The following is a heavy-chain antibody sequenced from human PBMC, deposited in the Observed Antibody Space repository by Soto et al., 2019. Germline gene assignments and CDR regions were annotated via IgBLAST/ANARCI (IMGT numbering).Heavy chain of an antibody. CDR1: GGSISSGGYY. D-gene: IGHD3-16*01. V-gene: IGHV4-31*03. J-gene: IGHJ5*02. CDR3: ARVGGISWFDP. CDR2: IYYSGST. Sequence: QVQLQESGPGLVKPSQTLSLTCTVSGGSISSGGYYWSWIRQHPGKGLEWIGYIYYSGSTYYNPALTSRVTISVDMSNNLFSLKLSSMTAADTAVYYCARVGGISWFDPWGQGTLVSVSS.